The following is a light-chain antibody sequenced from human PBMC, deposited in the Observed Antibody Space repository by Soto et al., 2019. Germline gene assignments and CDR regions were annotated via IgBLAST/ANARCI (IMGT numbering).Light chain of an antibody. V-gene: IGKV3-11*01. CDR1: QSVSNY. CDR2: DAS. Sequence: EIVLTQSPATLPLPPAERATLACSASQSVSNYLARYQQKPGQAPRLLLYDASNRVTGMPARFSGSGSGTDFTRTISSREPEDFAVYYCQQRSSWWTFGQANKVEIK. CDR3: QQRSSWWT. J-gene: IGKJ1*01.